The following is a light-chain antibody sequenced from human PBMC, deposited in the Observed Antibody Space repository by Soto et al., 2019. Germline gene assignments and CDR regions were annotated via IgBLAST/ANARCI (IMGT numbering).Light chain of an antibody. Sequence: DIQMTQSPSSLSASVGDRVTITCQARQDITNYLNWYQQKPGKAPELLIYEASSLGTGVPSRFSGGGSGAHFTFSISSLQPEDFATYYCQQYSSPPLTFGGRTKVEV. CDR2: EAS. J-gene: IGKJ4*01. V-gene: IGKV1-33*01. CDR1: QDITNY. CDR3: QQYSSPPLT.